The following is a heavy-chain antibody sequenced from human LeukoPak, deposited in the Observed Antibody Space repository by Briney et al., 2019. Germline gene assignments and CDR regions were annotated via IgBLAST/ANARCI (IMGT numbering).Heavy chain of an antibody. J-gene: IGHJ4*02. CDR3: ARQSRPRSMYSYFDY. V-gene: IGHV3-30-3*01. CDR1: GFTFRNYY. Sequence: GGSLRLSCAASGFTFRNYYMHWVRQAPGKGLEWVAVISLDGNNEYYADSVKGRFSLSRDNSMNTLYLQLNSLRTEDTAMYYCARQSRPRSMYSYFDYWGQGTLVTVSS. CDR2: ISLDGNNE. D-gene: IGHD1-1*01.